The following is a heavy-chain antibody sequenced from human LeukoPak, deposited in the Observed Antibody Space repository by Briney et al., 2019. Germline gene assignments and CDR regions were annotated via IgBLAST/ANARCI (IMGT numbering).Heavy chain of an antibody. D-gene: IGHD6-19*01. J-gene: IGHJ4*02. V-gene: IGHV3-20*04. CDR1: GFTFGDYG. CDR2: INWNGGRT. CDR3: AREVAVAGLDY. Sequence: GGSLRLSCAASGFTFGDYGMTWVRQAPGKGLEWVSYINWNGGRTGYADSVKGRFTISRDNAKNSLYLQMDSLTAEDTAVYYCAREVAVAGLDYWGQGTLVTVSS.